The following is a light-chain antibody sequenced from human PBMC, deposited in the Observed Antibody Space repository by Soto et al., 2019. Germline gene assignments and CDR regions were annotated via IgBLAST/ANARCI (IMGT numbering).Light chain of an antibody. CDR3: CSFAGGYSYV. J-gene: IGLJ1*01. CDR1: SSDVGRYDY. Sequence: QSVLTQPRSVSGSPGQSVTISCTGTSSDVGRYDYVSWYQQYPGEAPKLIIYHVTERPSGVPDRFSGSKSGNTASLTISGLLPEDEDAYYCCSFAGGYSYVFGSGTKVTVL. V-gene: IGLV2-11*01. CDR2: HVT.